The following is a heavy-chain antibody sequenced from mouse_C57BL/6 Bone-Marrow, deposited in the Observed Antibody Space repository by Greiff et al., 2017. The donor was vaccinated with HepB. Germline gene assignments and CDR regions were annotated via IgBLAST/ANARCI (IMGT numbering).Heavy chain of an antibody. CDR2: IDPSDSYT. J-gene: IGHJ3*01. V-gene: IGHV1-50*01. Sequence: QVQLQQPGAELVKPGASVKLSCKASGYTFTSYWMQWVKQRPGQGLEWIGEIDPSDSYTNYNQKFKGKATLTVDPSSSTAYMQLSSLTSEDSAVYYCARDGNDFAYWGQGTRVTVSA. CDR1: GYTFTSYW. CDR3: ARDGNDFAY. D-gene: IGHD2-2*01.